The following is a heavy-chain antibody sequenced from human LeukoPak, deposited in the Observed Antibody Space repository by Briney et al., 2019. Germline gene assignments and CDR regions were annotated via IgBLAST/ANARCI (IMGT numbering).Heavy chain of an antibody. Sequence: GASVRLSCAASGFTFSSYSMHWVRQAPGEGLVWVSRISHDRTTTNYADSVKGRVTISRDNALNTLYLQMNSLRAEDTALYYCAPVAVTGNVSWGQGTLVTVSS. CDR3: APVAVTGNVS. V-gene: IGHV3-74*01. J-gene: IGHJ5*02. CDR1: GFTFSSYS. CDR2: ISHDRTTT. D-gene: IGHD6-19*01.